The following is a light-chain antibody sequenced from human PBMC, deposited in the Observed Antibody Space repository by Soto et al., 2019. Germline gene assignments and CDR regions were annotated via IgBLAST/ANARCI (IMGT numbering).Light chain of an antibody. J-gene: IGKJ4*01. CDR2: AAS. Sequence: DIQMTQSPSSLSASVGDRVTITCRASQSISSYFNWYQQKPGKAPKLLIYAASSLQSGVPSMFSGSGSGTDFTLTISSLQPEDFATYYCQQSYSTPLTFGGGTKVDIK. V-gene: IGKV1-39*01. CDR3: QQSYSTPLT. CDR1: QSISSY.